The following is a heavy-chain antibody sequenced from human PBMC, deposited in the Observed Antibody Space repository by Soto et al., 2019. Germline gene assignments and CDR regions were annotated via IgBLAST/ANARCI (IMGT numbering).Heavy chain of an antibody. V-gene: IGHV1-69*06. Sequence: QVQPVQSGAEVKKPGPSVKVSCKASGGTFSSSAISWGRQAPGQGLEWRGATIPVFGTAHYAQKFQGRVTMTADKPTSTAYMDLSRLRSEDTAVYYCARERPERGKDVWGQGTTVTVSS. J-gene: IGHJ6*02. CDR3: ARERPERGKDV. D-gene: IGHD6-25*01. CDR2: TIPVFGTA. CDR1: GGTFSSSA.